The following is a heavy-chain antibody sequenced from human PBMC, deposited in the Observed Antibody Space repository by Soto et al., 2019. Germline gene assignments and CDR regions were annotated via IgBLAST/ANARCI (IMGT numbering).Heavy chain of an antibody. D-gene: IGHD2-21*02. CDR2: MSYDGRNK. V-gene: IGHV3-30*03. J-gene: IGHJ6*02. Sequence: GGSLRLSCAASGFTFSNTYWMSWVRQAPGKGLEWVALMSYDGRNKFYADSVKGRFTISRDDSNNTLYLQMNSLRAEDSGVYYCARDLAGKHCGRDCPYGMDVWGQGTTVTVSS. CDR3: ARDLAGKHCGRDCPYGMDV. CDR1: GFTFSNTYW.